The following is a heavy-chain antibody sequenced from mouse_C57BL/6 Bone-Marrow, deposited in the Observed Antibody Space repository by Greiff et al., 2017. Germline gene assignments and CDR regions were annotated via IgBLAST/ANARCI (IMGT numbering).Heavy chain of an antibody. CDR3: ARTYDSNVGGVDY. CDR1: GYTFTDYN. Sequence: EVQLQQSGPELVKPGASVKIPCKASGYTFTDYNMDWVKQSHGKSLEWIGDINPNNGGTIYNQKFKGKATLTVDKSSSTADMELRSLTSEDTAVYYGARTYDSNVGGVDYWGQGTSVTVSS. J-gene: IGHJ4*01. CDR2: INPNNGGT. D-gene: IGHD2-5*01. V-gene: IGHV1-18*01.